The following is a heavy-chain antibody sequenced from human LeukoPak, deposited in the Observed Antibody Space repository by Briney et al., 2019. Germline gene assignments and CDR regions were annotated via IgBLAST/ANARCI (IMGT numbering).Heavy chain of an antibody. CDR3: ARDGNSGYVWGSYRYTSVNDAFDI. V-gene: IGHV1-69*05. CDR1: GGTFSSYA. CDR2: IIPIFGTA. D-gene: IGHD3-16*02. Sequence: GASVKVSCKASGGTFSSYAISWVRQAPGQGLEWMGRIIPIFGTANYAQKFQGRVTITTDESTSTAYMELSSLRSEDTAVYYCARDGNSGYVWGSYRYTSVNDAFDIWGQGTMVTVSS. J-gene: IGHJ3*02.